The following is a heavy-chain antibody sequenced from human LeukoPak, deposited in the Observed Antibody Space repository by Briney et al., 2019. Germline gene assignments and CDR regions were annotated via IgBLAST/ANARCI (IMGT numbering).Heavy chain of an antibody. CDR1: GFTFSSYG. D-gene: IGHD3-10*01. J-gene: IGHJ4*02. CDR2: IWYDGSNK. Sequence: YPGGSLRLSCAASGFTFSSYGMHWVRQAPGKGLEWVAVIWYDGSNKYYADSVKGRFTISRDNSKNTLYLQMNSLRAEDTAVYFLSKRNEFGELIFPDYLGQGTLVNVSS. V-gene: IGHV3-33*06. CDR3: SKRNEFGELIFPDY.